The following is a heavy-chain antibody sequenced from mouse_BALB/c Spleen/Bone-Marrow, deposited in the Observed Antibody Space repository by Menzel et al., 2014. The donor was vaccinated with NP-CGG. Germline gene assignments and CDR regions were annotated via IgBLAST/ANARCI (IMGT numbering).Heavy chain of an antibody. Sequence: VQLQQSGPELVKPGASVRISCKASGYTFTSYYIHWVKQRPGQGLEWIGWIYPGDGSTKYNEKFKGKATLTADKSSSTAYMQLSSLTSENSAVYFCARSGNYYGNYYWYFDVWGAGTTVTVSS. CDR3: ARSGNYYGNYYWYFDV. J-gene: IGHJ1*01. V-gene: IGHV1S56*01. CDR2: IYPGDGST. D-gene: IGHD2-1*01. CDR1: GYTFTSYY.